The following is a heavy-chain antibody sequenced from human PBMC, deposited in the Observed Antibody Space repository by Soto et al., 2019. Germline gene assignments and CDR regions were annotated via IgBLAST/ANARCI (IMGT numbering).Heavy chain of an antibody. CDR2: ISSSGSTI. CDR3: ARDGAPILWFGEPRNGAHDY. D-gene: IGHD3-10*01. V-gene: IGHV3-11*01. Sequence: PGGSLRLSCAASGFTFSDYYMSWIRQAPGKGLEWVSYISSSGSTIYYADSVKGRFTISRDNAKNSLYLQMNSLRAEDTAVYYCARDGAPILWFGEPRNGAHDYWGQGTLVTVSS. CDR1: GFTFSDYY. J-gene: IGHJ4*02.